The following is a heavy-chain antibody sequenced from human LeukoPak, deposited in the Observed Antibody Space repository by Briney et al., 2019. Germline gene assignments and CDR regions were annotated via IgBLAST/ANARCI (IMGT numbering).Heavy chain of an antibody. CDR2: IAASGGNT. V-gene: IGHV3-23*01. CDR1: GFTFSSYA. CDR3: AKGNGYSYGRYYFDY. J-gene: IGHJ4*02. D-gene: IGHD5-18*01. Sequence: GGSLRLSCAASGFTFSSYAMGWVRQAPGKGLEWVSAIAASGGNTYYADSVKGRFTISRDNSKNTLYLQVNSLRAEDTAVYYCAKGNGYSYGRYYFDYWGQGTLVTVSS.